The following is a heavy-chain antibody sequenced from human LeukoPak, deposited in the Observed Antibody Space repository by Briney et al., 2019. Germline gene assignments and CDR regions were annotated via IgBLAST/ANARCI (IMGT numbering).Heavy chain of an antibody. CDR1: RFTFSSYA. D-gene: IGHD3-9*01. J-gene: IGHJ6*04. Sequence: PGASLRLSCAASRFTFSSYAMSWVRQAPGKGLEWVSAISDSGGSTYYADSVKGRFTISRDNSKNTLYLQMNSLRAEDTAVYYCAKDSREGGYFDWPALLYYYYGMDVWGKGTTVTVSS. CDR2: ISDSGGST. CDR3: AKDSREGGYFDWPALLYYYYGMDV. V-gene: IGHV3-23*01.